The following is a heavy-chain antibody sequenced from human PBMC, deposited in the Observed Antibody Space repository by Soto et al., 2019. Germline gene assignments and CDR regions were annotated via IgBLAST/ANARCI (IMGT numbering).Heavy chain of an antibody. V-gene: IGHV3-23*01. CDR1: GFTFSSYA. CDR2: ISGSGDST. D-gene: IGHD5-12*01. J-gene: IGHJ6*03. Sequence: GGSLRLSCAASGFTFSSYAMSWVRQAPGKGLEWVSAISGSGDSTYYADSVKGRFTISRDNSKNTLYLQMNSLRAEDTAVYYCAKISKSTIDSPHYYYYMDVWGKGTTVTVSS. CDR3: AKISKSTIDSPHYYYYMDV.